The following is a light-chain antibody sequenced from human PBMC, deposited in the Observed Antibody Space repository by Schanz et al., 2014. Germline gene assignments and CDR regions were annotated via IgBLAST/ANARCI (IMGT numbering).Light chain of an antibody. J-gene: IGLJ2*01. Sequence: QSALTQPASVSGSPGQSITISCTGTGSDIGGYDYVSWYRQYPGKAPKLMIYDVFNRPSGVSHRFTGSKSGNTASLTISGLQAEDEADYYCASYAGSGNEVFGGGTKLTVL. V-gene: IGLV2-14*01. CDR1: GSDIGGYDY. CDR2: DVF. CDR3: ASYAGSGNEV.